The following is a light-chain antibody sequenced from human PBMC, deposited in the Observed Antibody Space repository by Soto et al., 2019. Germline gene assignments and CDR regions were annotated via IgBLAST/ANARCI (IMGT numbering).Light chain of an antibody. Sequence: DIELTQSPGTLSLCPGIRATISCSATHTIISRLLAWYVQRPGQAPRLLIYGASSGATAVPDGFSDRGSGKDFNLTTSTLEPEDFAVYNCQHYGRSDPLTYGPGTKVDMK. CDR1: HTIISRL. CDR2: GAS. V-gene: IGKV3-20*01. CDR3: QHYGRSDPLT. J-gene: IGKJ3*01.